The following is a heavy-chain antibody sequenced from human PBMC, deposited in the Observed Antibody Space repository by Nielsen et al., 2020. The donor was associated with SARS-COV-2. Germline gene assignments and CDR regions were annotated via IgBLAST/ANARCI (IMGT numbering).Heavy chain of an antibody. CDR1: GGSISSSSYY. CDR3: ARDRVAAAGTAPNYYYYYGMDV. J-gene: IGHJ6*02. Sequence: GSLRLSCTVSGGSISSSSYYWGWIRQPPGKGLEWVGSIYYSGSTYYNPSLKSRVTISVDTSKNQFSLKLSSVTAADTAVYYCARDRVAAAGTAPNYYYYYGMDVWGQGTTVTVSS. V-gene: IGHV4-39*07. D-gene: IGHD6-13*01. CDR2: IYYSGST.